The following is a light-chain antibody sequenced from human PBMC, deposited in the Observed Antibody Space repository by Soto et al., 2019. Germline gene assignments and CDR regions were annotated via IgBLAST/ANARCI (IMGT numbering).Light chain of an antibody. CDR1: QILFYNSYRKNY. J-gene: IGKJ1*01. Sequence: DLVMTHSPYSLAVFLGERATITCRSNQILFYNSYRKNYLVWYRQKPGQPPQLLIYWASARESGVPERFSGSGSGTDFTLTIDNLQAEDVAVYYCQQYYSTPPTFGQGTKVDI. CDR3: QQYYSTPPT. V-gene: IGKV4-1*01. CDR2: WAS.